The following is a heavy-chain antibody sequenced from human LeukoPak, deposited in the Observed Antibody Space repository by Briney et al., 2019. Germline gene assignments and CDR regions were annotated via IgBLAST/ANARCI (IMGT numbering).Heavy chain of an antibody. CDR1: GFTVSSNY. CDR2: IYSGGST. CDR3: AREDDYYYMDV. J-gene: IGHJ6*03. Sequence: GGSLRLSCAASGFTVSSNYVSWVRQAPGKGLEWVSVIYSGGSTYYADSVKGRFTISRDNSKNTLYLQMNSLRAEDTAVYYCAREDDYYYMDVWGKGTTVTVSS. V-gene: IGHV3-53*01.